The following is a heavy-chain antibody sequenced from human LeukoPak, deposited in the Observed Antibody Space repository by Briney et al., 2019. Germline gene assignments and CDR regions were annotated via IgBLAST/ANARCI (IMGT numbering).Heavy chain of an antibody. Sequence: GGSLRLSCAGSGFIFSDHYMDWVRQAPGKGLEWLAQIRNKANSYTTFYAASVQGRFTISRDDSQSSLYLQMNSLKTEDTAVYYCTDMGAGRDYWGQGTLVTVSS. D-gene: IGHD1-26*01. V-gene: IGHV3-72*01. CDR3: TDMGAGRDY. CDR1: GFIFSDHY. J-gene: IGHJ4*02. CDR2: IRNKANSYTT.